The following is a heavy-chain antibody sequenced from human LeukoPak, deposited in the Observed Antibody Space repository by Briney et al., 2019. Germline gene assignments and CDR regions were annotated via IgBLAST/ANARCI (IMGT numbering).Heavy chain of an antibody. CDR3: AREGGSSWYYFDY. V-gene: IGHV3-48*03. J-gene: IGHJ4*02. D-gene: IGHD6-13*01. Sequence: PGGSLRLSCAASGFTFSSYEMNWVRRAPGKGLEWVSYISSSGSTIYYADSVKGRFTISRDNAKNSLYLQMNSLRAEDTAVYYCAREGGSSWYYFDYWGQGTLVTVSS. CDR2: ISSSGSTI. CDR1: GFTFSSYE.